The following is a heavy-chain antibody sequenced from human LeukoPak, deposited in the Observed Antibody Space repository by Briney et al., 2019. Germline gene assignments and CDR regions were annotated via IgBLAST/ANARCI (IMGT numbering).Heavy chain of an antibody. D-gene: IGHD2-15*01. CDR3: ARDHSDPNSGNYFDY. CDR2: IYYSGST. CDR1: GGSISSYY. J-gene: IGHJ4*02. V-gene: IGHV4-59*01. Sequence: SETLSLTCTVSGGSISSYYWSWIRQPPGKGLEWIGYIYYSGSTNYNPSLKSRVTISVDTSKNQFSLKLSSVTAADTAVYYCARDHSDPNSGNYFDYWGQGTLVTVSS.